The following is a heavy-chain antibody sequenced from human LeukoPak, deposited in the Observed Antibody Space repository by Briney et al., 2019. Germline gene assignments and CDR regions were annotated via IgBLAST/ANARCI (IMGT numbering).Heavy chain of an antibody. CDR3: AVGGRLHITGTLGY. V-gene: IGHV1-69*05. D-gene: IGHD1-7*01. J-gene: IGHJ4*02. CDR1: GGTFSSYA. Sequence: LVKVSCKASGGTFSSYAISWVRQAPGQGLEWMGGIIPIFGTANYAQKFQGRVTITTDESTSTAYMELSSLRSEDTAVYYCAVGGRLHITGTLGYWGQGTLVTVSS. CDR2: IIPIFGTA.